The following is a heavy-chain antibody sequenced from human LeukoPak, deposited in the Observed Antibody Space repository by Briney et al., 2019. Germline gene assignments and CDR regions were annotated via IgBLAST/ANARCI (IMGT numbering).Heavy chain of an antibody. J-gene: IGHJ4*02. D-gene: IGHD5-12*01. CDR2: IYHSGST. CDR1: GGSISSSNW. V-gene: IGHV4-4*02. Sequence: SETLSLTCAVSGGSISSSNWWSWVRRPPGKGPEWIGEIYHSGSTNYNPSLKSRVTISVDKSKNQFSLKLSSVTAADTAVYYCARGVDSGYDFGRRFDYWGQGTLVTVSS. CDR3: ARGVDSGYDFGRRFDY.